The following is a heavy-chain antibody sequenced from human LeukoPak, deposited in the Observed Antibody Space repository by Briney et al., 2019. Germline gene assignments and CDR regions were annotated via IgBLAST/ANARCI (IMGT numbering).Heavy chain of an antibody. Sequence: GAPVKVSCKASGGTFSSYAINWVRQAPGQGLEWMGRIIPILGVANYAQKFHGRVTITADKSTSTAYMELSSLRSEDTAVYYCARDRGYSYGLDAFDIWGQGTMVTVSS. CDR3: ARDRGYSYGLDAFDI. CDR1: GGTFSSYA. D-gene: IGHD5-18*01. J-gene: IGHJ3*02. V-gene: IGHV1-69*04. CDR2: IIPILGVA.